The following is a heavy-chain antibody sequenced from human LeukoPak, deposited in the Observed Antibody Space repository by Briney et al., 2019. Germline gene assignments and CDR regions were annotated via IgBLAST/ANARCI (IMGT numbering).Heavy chain of an antibody. Sequence: PGGSLRLSCAASGFTFSNAWMSWVRQAPGKGLEWVANIKQDGSEKYYVDSVKGRFTISRDNAKNSLYLQMNSLKAEDTAVYYCARCAIKYYDFWSGLGRRGGSFDYWGQGTLVTVSS. CDR2: IKQDGSEK. J-gene: IGHJ4*02. V-gene: IGHV3-7*01. CDR1: GFTFSNAW. D-gene: IGHD3-3*01. CDR3: ARCAIKYYDFWSGLGRRGGSFDY.